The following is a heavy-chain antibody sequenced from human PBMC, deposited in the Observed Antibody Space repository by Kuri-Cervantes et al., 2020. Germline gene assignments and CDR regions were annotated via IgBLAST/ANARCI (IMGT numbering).Heavy chain of an antibody. J-gene: IGHJ6*02. CDR2: ISSSSSYI. Sequence: GESLKISCAASGFTFSSYSMNWVRQAPGKGLEWVSSISSSSSYIYYADSVKGRFTISRDNAKNSLSLQMNSLRAEDTAVYYCARNRYYAMDVWGQGTTVTVSS. CDR3: ARNRYYAMDV. CDR1: GFTFSSYS. V-gene: IGHV3-21*01. D-gene: IGHD3-16*02.